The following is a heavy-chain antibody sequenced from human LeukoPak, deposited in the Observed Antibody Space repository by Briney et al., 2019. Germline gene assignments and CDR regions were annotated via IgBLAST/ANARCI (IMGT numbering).Heavy chain of an antibody. J-gene: IGHJ3*01. CDR2: IKQDGSEK. CDR1: GFTFSSYW. CDR3: VRGGATFDF. Sequence: GGSQRLSCAASGFTFSSYWMSWVRQAPGKGLEWVANIKQDGSEKHYVDSVKGRFTISKDNAENSLYLQMNSLRAEDTAVYYCVRGGATFDFWGQGTLVIVSS. V-gene: IGHV3-7*01.